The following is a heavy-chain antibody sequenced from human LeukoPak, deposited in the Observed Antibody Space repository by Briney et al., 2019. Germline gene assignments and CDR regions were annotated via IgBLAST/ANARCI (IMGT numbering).Heavy chain of an antibody. V-gene: IGHV3-30-3*01. J-gene: IGHJ5*02. CDR1: GFTFSSYA. CDR3: VRDLIEMALTPGFDP. D-gene: IGHD5-24*01. Sequence: GGSLRLSCAASGFTFSSYAMHWVRQAPGKGLEWVAVISYDGSNKYYADSVKGRFTISRDNSKNTLYLQMNSLRAEDTAVYYCVRDLIEMALTPGFDPWGQGTLVTVSS. CDR2: ISYDGSNK.